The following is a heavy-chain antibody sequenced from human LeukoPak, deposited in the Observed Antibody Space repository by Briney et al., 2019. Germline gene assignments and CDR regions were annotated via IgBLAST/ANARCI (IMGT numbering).Heavy chain of an antibody. D-gene: IGHD2-2*02. V-gene: IGHV4-61*02. J-gene: IGHJ5*02. CDR3: ARHLIVVVPAAIPTRGNWFDP. CDR2: IYHSGST. Sequence: SQTLSLTCTVSSGSISSGNYYWSWIRQPAGKGLEWIGSIYHSGSTYYNPSLKSRVTISVDTSKNQFSLKLSSVTAADTAVYYCARHLIVVVPAAIPTRGNWFDPWGQGTLVTVSS. CDR1: SGSISSGNYY.